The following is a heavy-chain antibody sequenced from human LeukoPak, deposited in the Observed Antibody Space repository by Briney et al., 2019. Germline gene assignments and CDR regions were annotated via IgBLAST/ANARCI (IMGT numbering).Heavy chain of an antibody. CDR3: ARCTASCYANAFDV. V-gene: IGHV3-23*01. CDR1: GFTFSNNA. J-gene: IGHJ3*01. Sequence: AGGSLRLSCTAPGFTFSNNAMSWVRQAPGKGQEWVSAINGGGDATEYTDSVKGRSTISRDNSKNTLYLQMNSLRPEDTAVYYCARCTASCYANAFDVWGQGTLLTVSS. CDR2: INGGGDAT. D-gene: IGHD2-2*01.